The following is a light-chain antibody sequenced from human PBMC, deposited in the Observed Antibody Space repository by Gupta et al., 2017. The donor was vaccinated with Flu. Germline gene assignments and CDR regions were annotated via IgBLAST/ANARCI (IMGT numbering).Light chain of an antibody. V-gene: IGLV2-14*01. Sequence: QSALTQPASVSWSPGQSLTIPCPGTSRDVGGYNYGSWYQQHPGKAPKLVIYEVSNRPSGVSNRFSGSKSGNTASLTISGLQAEDEADYYCSSFTSSGTLVLFGGGTKLTVL. CDR2: EVS. CDR1: SRDVGGYNY. CDR3: SSFTSSGTLVL. J-gene: IGLJ2*01.